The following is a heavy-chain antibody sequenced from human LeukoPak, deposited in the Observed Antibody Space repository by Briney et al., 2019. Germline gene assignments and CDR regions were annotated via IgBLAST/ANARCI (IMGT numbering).Heavy chain of an antibody. V-gene: IGHV1-46*01. Sequence: GASVKVSCKASGYTFTTYYMHCVRQAPGQGPEWMGLINPGGGGATSAQKFQGRFTMTRDTSTSTAYMELRSLRSDDTAVYYCARDMVFRVDTAPGDPWGQGTLVTVSS. CDR1: GYTFTTYY. D-gene: IGHD2-8*01. J-gene: IGHJ5*02. CDR3: ARDMVFRVDTAPGDP. CDR2: INPGGGGA.